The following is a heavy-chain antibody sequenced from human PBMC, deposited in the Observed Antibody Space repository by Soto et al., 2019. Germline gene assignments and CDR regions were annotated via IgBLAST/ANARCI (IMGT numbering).Heavy chain of an antibody. CDR3: ARGYDTALAPIF. CDR2: INHLTTT. CDR1: GGSFSSYH. D-gene: IGHD5-18*01. Sequence: SETLSLTCAVYGGSFSSYHWSWIRETPGKGLEWIGEINHLTTTNYNPSLKSRVIISLDTPKNQFSLKLSSVTAADTAVYYCARGYDTALAPIFWGQGILVTVSS. V-gene: IGHV4-34*01. J-gene: IGHJ4*02.